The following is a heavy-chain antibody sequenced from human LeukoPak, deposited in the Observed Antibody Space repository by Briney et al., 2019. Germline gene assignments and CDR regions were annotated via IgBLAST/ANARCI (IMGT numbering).Heavy chain of an antibody. Sequence: PGGSLRLSCAASGFTFSSYGMHWVRQAPGKGLEWVAVIWYDGSNKYYAGSVKGRFTISRDNSKNTLYLQMNSLRAEDTAVYYCARGGEKTVTTRYYYYGMDVWGKGTTVTVSS. J-gene: IGHJ6*04. CDR2: IWYDGSNK. CDR3: ARGGEKTVTTRYYYYGMDV. CDR1: GFTFSSYG. V-gene: IGHV3-33*01. D-gene: IGHD4-17*01.